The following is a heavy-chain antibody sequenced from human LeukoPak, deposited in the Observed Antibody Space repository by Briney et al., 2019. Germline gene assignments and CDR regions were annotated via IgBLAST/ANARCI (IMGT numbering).Heavy chain of an antibody. V-gene: IGHV3-7*05. D-gene: IGHD6-13*01. CDR2: IKQDGSEK. CDR3: ARRGTSSSWAHFDY. Sequence: PGGSLRLSCAASEFTFSSYWMTWVRQAPGKGLEWVAKIKQDGSEKYYVDSVKGRFTISRDNAKNSLYLQMNSLGAEDTAVYYCARRGTSSSWAHFDYWGQGTLVTVSS. CDR1: EFTFSSYW. J-gene: IGHJ4*02.